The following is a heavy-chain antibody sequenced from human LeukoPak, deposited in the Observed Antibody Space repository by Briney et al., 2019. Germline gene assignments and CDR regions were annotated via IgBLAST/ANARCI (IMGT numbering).Heavy chain of an antibody. CDR3: ARVGSSGAFDI. D-gene: IGHD3-16*01. V-gene: IGHV3-23*01. Sequence: GGTLRLSCAASGFTFSSCGMSWVRQAPGKGLEWVSAISGSGGSTYYADSVKGRFTISRDNSKNTLYLQMNSLRAEDTAVYYCARVGSSGAFDIWGQGTMVTVSS. CDR1: GFTFSSCG. CDR2: ISGSGGST. J-gene: IGHJ3*02.